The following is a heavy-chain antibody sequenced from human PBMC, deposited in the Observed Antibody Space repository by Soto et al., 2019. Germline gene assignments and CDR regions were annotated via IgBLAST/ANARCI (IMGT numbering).Heavy chain of an antibody. CDR3: ATGRGGVERQGRAYFDY. CDR2: IYYSGST. Sequence: QLQLQESGPGLVKPSETLSLTCTVSGVSISSNTYYWGWIRQPPGKGLEWIGSIYYSGSTYYNPSLKSRVTISADTSKNQFSLKLSSVAAADTAVYYCATGRGGVERQGRAYFDYWGQGALLTVSS. J-gene: IGHJ4*02. CDR1: GVSISSNTYY. V-gene: IGHV4-39*01. D-gene: IGHD1-1*01.